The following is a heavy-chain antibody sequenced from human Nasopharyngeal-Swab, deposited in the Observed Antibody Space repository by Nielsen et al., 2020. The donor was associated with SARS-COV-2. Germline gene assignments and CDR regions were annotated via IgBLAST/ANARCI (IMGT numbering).Heavy chain of an antibody. CDR3: ASPQGSSGHYYMDV. CDR2: IYYSGST. D-gene: IGHD3-22*01. V-gene: IGHV4-59*12. J-gene: IGHJ6*03. Sequence: RQAPGKGLEWIGYIYYSGSTNYNPSLKSRVTISVDTSKNQFSLRLSSATAADTAVYYCASPQGSSGHYYMDVWGKGTTVTVSS.